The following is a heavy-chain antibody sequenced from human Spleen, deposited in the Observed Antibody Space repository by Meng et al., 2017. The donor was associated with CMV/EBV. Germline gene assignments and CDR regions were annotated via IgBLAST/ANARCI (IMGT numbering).Heavy chain of an antibody. CDR1: GFTFSSYS. V-gene: IGHV3-21*06. J-gene: IGHJ4*02. Sequence: GGSLRLSCVVSGFTFSSYSMNWVRQIPGKGLEWVSCIGGSSSYTYYADSVKGRFTISRDNAKNSLYLQMNSLRAEDTAMYYCARDHRILEDYWGQGTLVTVSS. CDR3: ARDHRILEDY. CDR2: IGGSSSYT. D-gene: IGHD3-9*01.